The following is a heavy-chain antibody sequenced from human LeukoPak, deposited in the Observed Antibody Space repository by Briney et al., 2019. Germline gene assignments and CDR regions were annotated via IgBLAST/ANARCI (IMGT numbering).Heavy chain of an antibody. CDR2: IWYDESNK. J-gene: IGHJ3*02. V-gene: IGHV3-33*01. CDR1: GFTFSSYG. D-gene: IGHD6-13*01. Sequence: GGSLRLSCAASGFTFSSYGMHWVRQAPGKGLEWVAVIWYDESNKYYADSVKGRFTISRDNSKNTLYLQMNSLRAEDTAVYYCARLYSSSWYLAFDIWGQGTMVTVTS. CDR3: ARLYSSSWYLAFDI.